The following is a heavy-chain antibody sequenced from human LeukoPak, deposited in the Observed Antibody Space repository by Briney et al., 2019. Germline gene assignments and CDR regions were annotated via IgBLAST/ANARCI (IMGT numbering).Heavy chain of an antibody. D-gene: IGHD3-9*01. CDR1: GGTFSSYA. V-gene: IGHV1-69*05. CDR3: ARSRPFITGRFYDILDF. CDR2: IIPIFGTA. J-gene: IGHJ4*02. Sequence: SVKVSCKASGGTFSSYAISWVRQAPGQGLEWLGGIIPIFGTANYAQKLQGRVTITTDESTSTAYMELSSLRSEDTAVYYCARSRPFITGRFYDILDFWGQGTLVTVSS.